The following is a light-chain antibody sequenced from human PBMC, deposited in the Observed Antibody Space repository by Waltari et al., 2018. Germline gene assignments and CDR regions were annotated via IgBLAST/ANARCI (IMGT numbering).Light chain of an antibody. CDR2: DAS. Sequence: EIVMTQSPVTLSVSPGARATRYCRASETVSHKLAWYQQKPGQAPWLLIDDASTRASGVPDRFRARGYGTDVTLGISSLQSEDFAVDCCHQYYNWGAFGQGTKVEIK. CDR3: HQYYNWGA. J-gene: IGKJ1*01. CDR1: ETVSHK. V-gene: IGKV3D-15*01.